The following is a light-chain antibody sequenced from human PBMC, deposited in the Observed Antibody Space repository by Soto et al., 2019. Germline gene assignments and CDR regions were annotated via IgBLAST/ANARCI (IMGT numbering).Light chain of an antibody. CDR1: QSLVFSDGNIY. CDR2: KVS. J-gene: IGKJ1*01. CDR3: FQGSPWVVT. V-gene: IGKV2-30*01. Sequence: DVALTQSPLSLPVALGQPASISCRSSQSLVFSDGNIYLNWFHQRPGQSPRRLIDKVSNRDSGVPVRFSGCGSGFDFTMKSSGVEAVDVWFYYCFQGSPWVVTFGQGTKVEIK.